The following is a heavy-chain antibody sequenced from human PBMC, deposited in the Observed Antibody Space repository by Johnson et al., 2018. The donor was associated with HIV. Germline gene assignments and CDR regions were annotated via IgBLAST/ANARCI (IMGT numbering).Heavy chain of an antibody. CDR3: AKSPRGYSSI. CDR2: ISGSGGST. Sequence: MQLVESGGGLVKPGGSLRLSCAASGFTFSDYYMSWIRQAPGKGLEWVSAISGSGGSTYYADSVKGRFTISRDNSKNTLYLQMNSLRAEDTAVYYCAKSPRGYSSIWGQGTMVTASS. D-gene: IGHD6-13*01. V-gene: IGHV3-23*04. CDR1: GFTFSDYY. J-gene: IGHJ3*02.